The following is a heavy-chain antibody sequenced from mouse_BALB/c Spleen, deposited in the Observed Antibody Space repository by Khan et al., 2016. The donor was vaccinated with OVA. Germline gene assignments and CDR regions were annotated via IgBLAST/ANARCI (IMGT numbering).Heavy chain of an antibody. CDR2: ISPGSGDT. CDR1: GYTFTDYY. V-gene: IGHV1-77*01. J-gene: IGHJ3*01. D-gene: IGHD1-2*01. CDR3: AGRNYFGSSFAD. Sequence: QVQLQQSGAELARPGASVTLSCTASGYTFTDYYINWVNQRTGQGLEWIGEISPGSGDTYYYDKLKGKATLTADNSSNTAYMQLSSLTYDASVYYLRAGRNYFGSSFADWGQGTLVTVSA.